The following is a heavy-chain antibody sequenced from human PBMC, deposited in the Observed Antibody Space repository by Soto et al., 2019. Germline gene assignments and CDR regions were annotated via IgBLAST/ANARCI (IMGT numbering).Heavy chain of an antibody. CDR2: IYYSGST. V-gene: IGHV4-31*10. D-gene: IGHD3-9*01. CDR3: ARGGTYYDILTAPTASSWFDP. J-gene: IGHJ5*02. CDR1: GGSISSGGYY. Sequence: SETLSLTCTVSGGSISSGGYYWSWIRQHPGKGLEWIGCIYYSGSTYYNPSLESRVTISVDTSKNQFSLRPCSVTAADTAVYYCARGGTYYDILTAPTASSWFDPWGQGTLVTVSS.